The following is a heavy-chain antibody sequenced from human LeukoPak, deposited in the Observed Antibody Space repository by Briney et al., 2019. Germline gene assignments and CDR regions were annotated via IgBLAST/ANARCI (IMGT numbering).Heavy chain of an antibody. CDR3: AKEYLFEPPYYYGSGSRRDYYYMDV. CDR1: RFTFSSYE. Sequence: GGSLRLSCAASRFTFSSYEMNWVRQAPGKGLEWVSAISGSGGSTYYADSVKGRFTISRDNSKNTLYLQMNSLRAEDTAVYYCAKEYLFEPPYYYGSGSRRDYYYMDVWGKGTTVTISS. V-gene: IGHV3-23*01. D-gene: IGHD3-10*01. J-gene: IGHJ6*03. CDR2: ISGSGGST.